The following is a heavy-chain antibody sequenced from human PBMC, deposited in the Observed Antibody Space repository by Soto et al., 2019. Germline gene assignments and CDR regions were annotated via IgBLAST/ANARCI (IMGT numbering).Heavy chain of an antibody. CDR3: AGQDERITIFGVVNFMDV. D-gene: IGHD3-3*01. Sequence: SETLSLTCTVSGGSISSYYWSWIRQPPGKGLEWIGYIYYSGSTNYNPSLKSRVTISVDTSKNQFSLKLSSVTAADTAVYYCAGQDERITIFGVVNFMDVWGKGTTVTVSS. CDR1: GGSISSYY. J-gene: IGHJ6*03. V-gene: IGHV4-59*01. CDR2: IYYSGST.